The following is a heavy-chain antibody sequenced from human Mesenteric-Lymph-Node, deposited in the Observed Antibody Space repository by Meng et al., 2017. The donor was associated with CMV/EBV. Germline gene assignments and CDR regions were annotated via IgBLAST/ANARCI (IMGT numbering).Heavy chain of an antibody. D-gene: IGHD3-10*02. CDR1: GGSISTGGYY. CDR3: AKYESRTMLDY. CDR2: TSHSGRA. V-gene: IGHV4-39*01. Sequence: FSGGSISTGGYYWGWIRQSPGKGLEWIGSTSHSGRASYSPSLTSRVTMSVDTSKNQFSLRLSSVTAADTAQYYCAKYESRTMLDYWGPGILVTVSS. J-gene: IGHJ4*02.